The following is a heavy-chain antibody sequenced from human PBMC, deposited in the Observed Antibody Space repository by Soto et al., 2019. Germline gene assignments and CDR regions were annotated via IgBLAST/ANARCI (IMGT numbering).Heavy chain of an antibody. CDR3: ARVSTIFGAVQYYFDY. J-gene: IGHJ4*02. D-gene: IGHD3-3*01. CDR2: IYYSGST. V-gene: IGHV4-59*01. CDR1: GGSISSYY. Sequence: PSETLSLSCTVSGGSISSYYWSWIRQPPGKGLEWIGYIYYSGSTNYNPSLKSRVTISVDTSKNQFSLKLSSVTAADTAVYYCARVSTIFGAVQYYFDYWGQGTLVTVSS.